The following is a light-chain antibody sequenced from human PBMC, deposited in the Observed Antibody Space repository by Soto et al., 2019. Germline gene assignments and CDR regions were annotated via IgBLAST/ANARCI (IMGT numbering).Light chain of an antibody. Sequence: ENVLTQSPVTLSFSPGERATLSCRASQSISVYLAWYQQKPGQAPRLLIYDGSNRATGIPARFSGSGSGTDFTLTISSLEPEDFAFYYCQQRNNWPWTFGQGTKVDIK. CDR1: QSISVY. CDR3: QQRNNWPWT. J-gene: IGKJ1*01. V-gene: IGKV3-11*01. CDR2: DGS.